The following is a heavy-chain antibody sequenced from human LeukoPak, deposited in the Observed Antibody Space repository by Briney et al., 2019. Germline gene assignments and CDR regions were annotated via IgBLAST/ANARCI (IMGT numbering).Heavy chain of an antibody. J-gene: IGHJ6*02. V-gene: IGHV1-46*01. CDR3: AREDVVLVDAVRYQYYGMDV. CDR1: GSNFIRYY. Sequence: ASVKVSCKASGSNFIRYYMHWVRQAPGQGLEWMGIINPSGGSTSYAQKFQDRVTMTRDTSTSTVYMELSSLKSEDTAVYYCAREDVVLVDAVRYQYYGMDVWGQGTTVTVSS. D-gene: IGHD2-8*01. CDR2: INPSGGST.